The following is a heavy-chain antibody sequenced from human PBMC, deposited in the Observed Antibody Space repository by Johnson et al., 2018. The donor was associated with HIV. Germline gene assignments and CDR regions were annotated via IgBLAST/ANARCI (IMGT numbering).Heavy chain of an antibody. CDR1: GFTVNSNY. CDR3: ARDFNSGSPDGAFDI. J-gene: IGHJ3*02. Sequence: VQLVESGGGLIQPGGSLRLSCAASGFTVNSNYMSWVRQAPGKGLEWVSVIYSGGNTYYDDSVKGRFTISRDNFKNTLYLQMNSLRAEDTAVYYCARDFNSGSPDGAFDIWGQGTMVTVSS. D-gene: IGHD4-23*01. CDR2: IYSGGNT. V-gene: IGHV3-53*01.